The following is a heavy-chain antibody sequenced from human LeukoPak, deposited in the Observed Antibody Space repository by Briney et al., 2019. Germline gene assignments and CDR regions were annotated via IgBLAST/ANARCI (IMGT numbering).Heavy chain of an antibody. J-gene: IGHJ4*02. D-gene: IGHD6-13*01. CDR2: IYHSGST. CDR1: GGSISSGGYY. CDR3: ARGAGSWSPRVDY. Sequence: TSQTLSLTCTVSGGSISSGGYYWSWIRQPPGKGLEWIGNIYHSGSTYYNPSLKSRVTISVDRSKNQFSLKLSSVTAADTAVYYCARGAGSWSPRVDYWGQGTLVTVSS. V-gene: IGHV4-30-2*01.